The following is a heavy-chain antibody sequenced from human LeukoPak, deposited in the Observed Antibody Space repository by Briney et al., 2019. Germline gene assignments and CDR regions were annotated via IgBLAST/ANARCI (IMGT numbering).Heavy chain of an antibody. J-gene: IGHJ4*02. Sequence: SVKVSCKASGGTFSSYAISWVRQAPGQGLEWMGRIIPILGIANYAQKFQGRVTITADKSTSTAYMELSSLRSEDTAVYYCAKTTAGYSSGRYPGWPVDYWGQGTLVTVSS. V-gene: IGHV1-69*04. CDR3: AKTTAGYSSGRYPGWPVDY. CDR1: GGTFSSYA. D-gene: IGHD6-19*01. CDR2: IIPILGIA.